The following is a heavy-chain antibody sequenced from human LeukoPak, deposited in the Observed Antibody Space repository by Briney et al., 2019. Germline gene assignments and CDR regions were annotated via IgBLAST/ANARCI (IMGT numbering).Heavy chain of an antibody. CDR1: GFTFSSYG. V-gene: IGHV3-33*01. J-gene: IGHJ4*02. CDR3: ARTVVPAAMDYFDY. Sequence: GGSLRLSCAASGFTFSSYGMHWVRQAPGKGLEGVAVIWYDGSNKYYADSVKGRFTISRDNSKNTLYLQMNSLRAEDTAVYYCARTVVPAAMDYFDYWGQGTLVTVSS. CDR2: IWYDGSNK. D-gene: IGHD2-2*01.